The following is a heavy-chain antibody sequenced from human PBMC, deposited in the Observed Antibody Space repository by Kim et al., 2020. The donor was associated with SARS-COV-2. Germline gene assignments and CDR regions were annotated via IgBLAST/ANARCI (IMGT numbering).Heavy chain of an antibody. CDR2: INTNTGNP. J-gene: IGHJ4*02. CDR1: GYTFTSYA. CDR3: ARDRGYDILTGYYRGGFDY. D-gene: IGHD3-9*01. Sequence: ASVKVSCKASGYTFTSYAMNWVRQAPGQGLEWMGWINTNTGNPTYAQGFTGRFVFSLDTSVSTAYLQISSLKAEDTAVYYCARDRGYDILTGYYRGGFDYWGQGTLVTVSS. V-gene: IGHV7-4-1*02.